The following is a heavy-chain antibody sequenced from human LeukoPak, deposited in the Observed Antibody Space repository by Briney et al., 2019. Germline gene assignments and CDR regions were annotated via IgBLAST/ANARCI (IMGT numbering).Heavy chain of an antibody. Sequence: KTGGSLRLSCAASGFTFSSYSMNWVRQAPGKGLEWVSSISSSSSYIYYADSVKGRFTISRDNAKNSLYLQMNSLGAEDTAVYYCARESPSPYFGVVITPFDYWGQGTLVTVSS. CDR3: ARESPSPYFGVVITPFDY. CDR2: ISSSSSYI. CDR1: GFTFSSYS. J-gene: IGHJ4*02. D-gene: IGHD3-3*01. V-gene: IGHV3-21*01.